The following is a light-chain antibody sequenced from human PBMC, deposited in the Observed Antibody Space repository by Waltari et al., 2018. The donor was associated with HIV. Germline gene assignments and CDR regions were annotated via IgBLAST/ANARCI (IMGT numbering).Light chain of an antibody. V-gene: IGKV3-20*01. J-gene: IGKJ1*01. Sequence: IVLTQSPGTLSLSPGESATLSCRASQSVSSSYLAWYQQKPGQAPRLLIYGASSRATGIPDRFSGSGSGTDFTLTISKLEPEDFAVYYCQQYGSSPTWTFGQGTKVEIK. CDR1: QSVSSSY. CDR2: GAS. CDR3: QQYGSSPTWT.